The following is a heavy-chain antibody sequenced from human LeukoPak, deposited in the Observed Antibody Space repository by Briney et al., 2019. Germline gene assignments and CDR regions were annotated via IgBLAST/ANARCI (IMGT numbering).Heavy chain of an antibody. J-gene: IGHJ4*02. V-gene: IGHV4-61*02. CDR2: IYTSGST. Sequence: SETLSLTCTVSGGSISSGSYYWSWIRQPAGKGLEWIGRIYTSGSTNYNPSLKSRVTISVDTSKNQFSLKLSSVTAADTAVYYCARAFGSGYDDYWGQGTLVTVSS. D-gene: IGHD5-12*01. CDR1: GGSISSGSYY. CDR3: ARAFGSGYDDY.